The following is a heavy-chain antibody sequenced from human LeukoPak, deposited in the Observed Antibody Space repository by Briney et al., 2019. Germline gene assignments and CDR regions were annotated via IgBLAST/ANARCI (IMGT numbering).Heavy chain of an antibody. V-gene: IGHV1-18*01. CDR1: GYTFTSYG. D-gene: IGHD3-3*01. J-gene: IGHJ4*02. CDR3: AREEKYYDFWSGYYRYYFDY. CDR2: ISAYNGNT. Sequence: ASVKVSCKASGYTFTSYGISWVRQAPGQGLECMGWISAYNGNTNYAQKLQGRVTMTTDTSTSTAYMELRSLRSDDTAVYYCAREEKYYDFWSGYYRYYFDYWGQGTLVTVSS.